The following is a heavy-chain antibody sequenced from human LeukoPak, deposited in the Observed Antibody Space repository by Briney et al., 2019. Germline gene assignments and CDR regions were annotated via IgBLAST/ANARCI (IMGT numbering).Heavy chain of an antibody. J-gene: IGHJ4*02. Sequence: SETLSLTCTVSGGSISSGGYSWSWIRQPPGTGLEWIGEINHSGSTNYNPSLKSRVTISVDTSKNQFSLKLSSVTAADTAVYYCARGGPRGAYYDILTGYYADYWGREPWSPSPQ. D-gene: IGHD3-9*01. CDR2: INHSGST. V-gene: IGHV4-39*07. CDR1: GGSISSGGYS. CDR3: ARGGPRGAYYDILTGYYADY.